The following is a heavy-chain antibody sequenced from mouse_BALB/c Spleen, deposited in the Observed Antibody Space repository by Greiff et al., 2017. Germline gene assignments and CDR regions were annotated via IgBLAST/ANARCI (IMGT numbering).Heavy chain of an antibody. Sequence: QVQLQQSGPGLVQPSQSLSITCTVSGFSLTGYGVHWVRQSPGKGLEWLGVIWSGGSTAYNAAFISRLSISKDNSKSQVFFKMNSLQANDTAIYYCASIYYDYDGYAMDYWGQGTSVTVSS. V-gene: IGHV2-2*02. CDR2: IWSGGST. J-gene: IGHJ4*01. CDR3: ASIYYDYDGYAMDY. D-gene: IGHD2-4*01. CDR1: GFSLTGYG.